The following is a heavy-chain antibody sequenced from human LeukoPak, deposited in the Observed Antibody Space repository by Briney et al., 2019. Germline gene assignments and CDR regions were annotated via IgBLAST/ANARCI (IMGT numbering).Heavy chain of an antibody. J-gene: IGHJ5*02. Sequence: PGGSLRLSCVVSGFTFSNAWMTWVRQAPGKGLEWVAVISYEGSNKYYADSVKGRFTISRDNSKNTLYLQMKSLRAEATAVYYCARDIVVVPADAIGGSWFDPWGQGTLVTVSS. CDR1: GFTFSNAW. CDR2: ISYEGSNK. CDR3: ARDIVVVPADAIGGSWFDP. V-gene: IGHV3-30-3*01. D-gene: IGHD2-2*01.